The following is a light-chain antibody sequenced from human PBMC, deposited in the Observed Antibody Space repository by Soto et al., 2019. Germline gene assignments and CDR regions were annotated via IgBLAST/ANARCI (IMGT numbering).Light chain of an antibody. CDR2: DVS. J-gene: IGKJ2*01. V-gene: IGKV1-5*01. CDR1: QNIERW. CDR3: QQYDNLPYT. Sequence: DIQMTQSPSTLSASVGDRVTITCRASQNIERWLAWYQQKPGKAPKLLLYDVSSLESGVPSRFSGSGSGTEFILTINGLQPDDFATYYCQQYDNLPYTFGQGTKLEIK.